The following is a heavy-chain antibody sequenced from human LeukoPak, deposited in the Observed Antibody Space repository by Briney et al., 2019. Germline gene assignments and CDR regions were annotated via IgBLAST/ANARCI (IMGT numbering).Heavy chain of an antibody. Sequence: PGGSLRLSCASSGFTFSNSWMHWVRQVPGKGLLWVSRISNDGSSSIYADSVKGRFTISRDNAKNTLYLQMNSLRAEDTAVYYCARMATAFNYWGKGTLVTVSS. CDR2: ISNDGSSS. CDR3: ARMATAFNY. D-gene: IGHD1-1*01. CDR1: GFTFSNSW. V-gene: IGHV3-74*01. J-gene: IGHJ4*02.